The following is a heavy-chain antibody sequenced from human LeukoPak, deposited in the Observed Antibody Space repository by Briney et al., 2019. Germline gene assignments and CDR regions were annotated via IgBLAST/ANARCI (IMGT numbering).Heavy chain of an antibody. Sequence: GGSLRLSCAASGFTVSNNYMSWVRQAPGKGLEWVSVIYSGGSTYYADSVKGRFTISRHNSKNTLYLQMNSLRAEDTAVYYCARQPGGYEYYFDYWGQGTLVTVSS. V-gene: IGHV3-53*04. CDR3: ARQPGGYEYYFDY. J-gene: IGHJ4*02. D-gene: IGHD5-12*01. CDR1: GFTVSNNY. CDR2: IYSGGST.